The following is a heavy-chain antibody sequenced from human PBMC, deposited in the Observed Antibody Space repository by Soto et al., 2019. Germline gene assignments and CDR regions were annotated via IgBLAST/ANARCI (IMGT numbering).Heavy chain of an antibody. D-gene: IGHD6-19*01. Sequence: QVQLVQSGDEVKKPGSSVKVSCKASGGTFSRYAISWVRQAPGQGLEWMGGIIPIFGTANYAQKFQGRVTITADEATGKAYMELRSLRYEYTAVYYCARRYRSVWYGGLDWYFDLWGRRTLVTVSS. CDR1: GGTFSRYA. CDR2: IIPIFGTA. V-gene: IGHV1-69*01. J-gene: IGHJ2*01. CDR3: ARRYRSVWYGGLDWYFDL.